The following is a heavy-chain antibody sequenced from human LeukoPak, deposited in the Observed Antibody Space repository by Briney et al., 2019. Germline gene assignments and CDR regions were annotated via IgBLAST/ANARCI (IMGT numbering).Heavy chain of an antibody. J-gene: IGHJ4*02. CDR1: GFTFSSYW. V-gene: IGHV3-74*03. Sequence: GGSLRLSCVASGFTFSSYWMHWGRQAPGKGLEWVSRINEDASTITYADSVKGRFTISRENAMNTLYLQMNSLRAEDTAVYYCVRDLILVWAPGDDFDHWGQGTLVTVSS. D-gene: IGHD3-16*01. CDR2: INEDASTI. CDR3: VRDLILVWAPGDDFDH.